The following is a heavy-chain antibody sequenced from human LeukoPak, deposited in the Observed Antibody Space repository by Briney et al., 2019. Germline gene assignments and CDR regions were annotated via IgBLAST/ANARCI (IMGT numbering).Heavy chain of an antibody. CDR3: ARVYDSSGYYGYAFDY. J-gene: IGHJ4*02. V-gene: IGHV4-39*07. CDR1: GGSISGSTYY. Sequence: SETLSLTCTVSGGSISGSTYYWGWIRQPPGKGLEWIGSIFYSGRTYYNPSLKSRVTMSVDTSKNQFSLKLSSVTAADTAVYYCARVYDSSGYYGYAFDYWGQGTLVTVSS. CDR2: IFYSGRT. D-gene: IGHD3-22*01.